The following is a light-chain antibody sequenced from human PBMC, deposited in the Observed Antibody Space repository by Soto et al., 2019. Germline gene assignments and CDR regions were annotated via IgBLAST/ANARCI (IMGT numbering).Light chain of an antibody. V-gene: IGKV3-20*01. CDR1: QSVSSSY. Sequence: EIVLTQSPGTLSLSPGERATLSCSASQSVSSSYLAWYQQKPGQAPRLLIYGASSRATGIPDRFSGSGSGTDFTLTISRLEPEDFAVYYCQQYDSSPKKFGQGTKVESK. CDR2: GAS. CDR3: QQYDSSPKK. J-gene: IGKJ1*01.